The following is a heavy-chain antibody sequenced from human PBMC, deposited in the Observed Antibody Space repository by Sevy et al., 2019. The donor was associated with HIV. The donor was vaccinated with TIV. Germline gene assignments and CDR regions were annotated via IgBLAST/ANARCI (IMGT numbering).Heavy chain of an antibody. CDR2: ISWNSGSI. J-gene: IGHJ3*02. V-gene: IGHV3-9*01. CDR3: AKRGYCSGGSCYRAFDI. D-gene: IGHD2-15*01. CDR1: GFTFDDYA. Sequence: GGSLRLSCAASGFTFDDYAMHWVRQAPGKGLEWVSGISWNSGSIGYADSVKGRFTISRDNAKTSLYLQMNSLRAEDTALYYCAKRGYCSGGSCYRAFDIWGQGTMVTVSS.